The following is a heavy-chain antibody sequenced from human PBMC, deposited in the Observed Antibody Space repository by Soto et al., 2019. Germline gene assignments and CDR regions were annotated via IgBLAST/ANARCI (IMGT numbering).Heavy chain of an antibody. CDR1: GGSISSSSYY. CDR2: IYYSGST. Sequence: LCGGSISSSSYYWGWIRQPPGKGLEWIGSIYYSGSTYYNPSLKSRVTISVDTSKNQFSLKLSSVTAADTAVYYCASRKGLGGGYWGQGTLVTVSS. CDR3: ASRKGLGGGY. J-gene: IGHJ4*02. V-gene: IGHV4-39*01. D-gene: IGHD3-16*01.